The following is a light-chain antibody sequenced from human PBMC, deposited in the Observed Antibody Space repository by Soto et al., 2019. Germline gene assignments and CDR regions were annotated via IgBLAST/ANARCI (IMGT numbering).Light chain of an antibody. CDR3: QQRGT. V-gene: IGKV3-11*01. CDR2: DAS. J-gene: IGKJ1*01. Sequence: EIVLTLSPATLSLSPGERATLSCRASQSVSSYLAWYQQKPGQAPRLLIYDASNRATGIPARFSGSGSGTDFTLTISSLEPEDFAVYYCQQRGTFGQGTKVEIK. CDR1: QSVSSY.